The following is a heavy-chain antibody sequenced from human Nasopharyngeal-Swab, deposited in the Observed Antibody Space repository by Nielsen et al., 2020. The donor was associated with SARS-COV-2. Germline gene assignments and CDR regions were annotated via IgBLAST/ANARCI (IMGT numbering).Heavy chain of an antibody. D-gene: IGHD2-21*02. CDR3: ARSCRVVTAIRFAFDI. CDR2: IYTSGST. V-gene: IGHV4-4*07. J-gene: IGHJ3*02. Sequence: WIRQPPGKGLEWIGRIYTSGSTNYNPSLKSRVTMSVDTSKNQFSLKLSSVTAADTAVYYCARSCRVVTAIRFAFDIWGQGTMVTVSS.